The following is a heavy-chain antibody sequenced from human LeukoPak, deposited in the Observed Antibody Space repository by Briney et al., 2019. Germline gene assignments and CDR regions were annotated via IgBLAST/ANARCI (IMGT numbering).Heavy chain of an antibody. CDR2: ISSGSSTI. V-gene: IGHV3-48*02. CDR3: ASPAHGSGSYFPFDY. D-gene: IGHD3-10*01. Sequence: GGSQRLSCAASGFTFSSCSMNWVRQAPGKGLEWVSYISSGSSTIYYADSVKGRFTISRDNAKNSLYLQINSLRDEDTAVYYCASPAHGSGSYFPFDYWGQGTLVTVSS. J-gene: IGHJ4*02. CDR1: GFTFSSCS.